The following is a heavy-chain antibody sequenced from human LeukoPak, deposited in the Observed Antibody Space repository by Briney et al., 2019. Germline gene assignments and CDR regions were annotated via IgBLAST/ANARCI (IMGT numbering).Heavy chain of an antibody. V-gene: IGHV3-30*02. CDR3: ATVFYYGSGSYFPLGF. CDR2: IRYDGSNQ. CDR1: GFTFSSYG. D-gene: IGHD3-10*01. Sequence: GGSLRLSCAASGFTFSSYGMHWVRQAPGKGLEWVAFIRYDGSNQYYADSVKGRFTISRDNSKNTLYLQLSSLRAEDTAVYYCATVFYYGSGSYFPLGFWGQGTLVTVSS. J-gene: IGHJ4*02.